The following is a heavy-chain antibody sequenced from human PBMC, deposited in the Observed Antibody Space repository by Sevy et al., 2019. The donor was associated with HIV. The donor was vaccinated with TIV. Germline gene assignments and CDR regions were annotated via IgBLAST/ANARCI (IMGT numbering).Heavy chain of an antibody. Sequence: GGSLRLSCAASGFTFSSYAMSWVRQAPGKGLEWVSAISGSGGSKYYADSVKGRFTISRDNSKNTLYLQMNSLRAEDTAVYYCAKDLITPITMIVVVTTTALDYWGQGTLVTVSS. CDR1: GFTFSSYA. CDR2: ISGSGGSK. J-gene: IGHJ4*02. CDR3: AKDLITPITMIVVVTTTALDY. V-gene: IGHV3-23*01. D-gene: IGHD3-22*01.